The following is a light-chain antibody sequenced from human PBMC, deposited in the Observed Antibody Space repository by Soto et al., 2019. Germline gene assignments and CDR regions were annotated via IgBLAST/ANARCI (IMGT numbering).Light chain of an antibody. CDR3: CSYAGSSTL. CDR1: SSDVGSDNL. J-gene: IGLJ2*01. V-gene: IGLV2-23*01. CDR2: EGS. Sequence: QLVLTQPASVSGSPGQSITISCTGTSSDVGSDNLVSWYQQHPGKAPKLMIYEGSKRPSGVSNRFSGSKSGNTASLTISGLQAEDEADYYCCSYAGSSTLFGGGTKLTVL.